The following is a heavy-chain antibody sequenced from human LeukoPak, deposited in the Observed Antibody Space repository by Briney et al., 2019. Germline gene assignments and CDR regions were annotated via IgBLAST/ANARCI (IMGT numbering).Heavy chain of an antibody. J-gene: IGHJ4*02. Sequence: SETLSLTCTVSGGSISSGSYYWSWIRQPAGKGLEWIGRIYTSGSTNYNPSLKSRVTISVDTSKNQFSLKLSSVTAADTAVYYCARDSDYFDYWGQGTLVTVSS. CDR2: IYTSGST. V-gene: IGHV4-61*02. CDR3: ARDSDYFDY. CDR1: GGSISSGSYY.